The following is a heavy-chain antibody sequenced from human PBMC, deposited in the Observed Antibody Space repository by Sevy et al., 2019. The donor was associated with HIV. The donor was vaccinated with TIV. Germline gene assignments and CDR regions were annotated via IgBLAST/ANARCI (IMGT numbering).Heavy chain of an antibody. V-gene: IGHV3-15*01. Sequence: GGSLRLSCAASGFTFSNAWMSWVRQAPGKGLEWVARIRSNTDGGTTEYTPPVKGRFIISRDDSKDTLDLQMNSLRIEDTAVYYCTTVGVWGQGTMVTVSS. J-gene: IGHJ4*02. D-gene: IGHD3-10*01. CDR3: TTVGV. CDR2: IRSNTDGGTT. CDR1: GFTFSNAW.